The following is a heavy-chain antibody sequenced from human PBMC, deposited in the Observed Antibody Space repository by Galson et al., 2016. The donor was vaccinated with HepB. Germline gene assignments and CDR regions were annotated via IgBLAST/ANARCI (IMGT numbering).Heavy chain of an antibody. CDR3: ASIVGLYNWFDP. V-gene: IGHV4-39*01. CDR2: ISHTGST. CDR1: GASISSSIYY. Sequence: SETLSLTCSVSGASISSSIYYWGWVRQPPGQGLEWIGSISHTGSTIYNPSLKSRLTMSVDTSKNQFSLRLSSVTAADTAFYFWASIVGLYNWFDPWGQGTPVSVSS. D-gene: IGHD3-10*01. J-gene: IGHJ5*02.